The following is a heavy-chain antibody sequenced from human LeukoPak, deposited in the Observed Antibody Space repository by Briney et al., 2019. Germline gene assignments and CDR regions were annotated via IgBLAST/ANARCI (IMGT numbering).Heavy chain of an antibody. CDR3: AREGIAAAFDY. CDR1: GFTVSSNC. J-gene: IGHJ4*02. CDR2: IYSGGST. D-gene: IGHD6-13*01. V-gene: IGHV3-53*01. Sequence: GGSLRLSCAASGFTVSSNCMSWVRQAPGKGLEWVSVIYSGGSTYYEDSVKGRFTISRDNSKNTLYLQMNSLRAEDTAVYYCAREGIAAAFDYWGQGTLVTVSS.